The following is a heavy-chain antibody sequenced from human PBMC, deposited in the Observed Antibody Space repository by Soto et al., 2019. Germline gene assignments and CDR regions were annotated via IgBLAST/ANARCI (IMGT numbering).Heavy chain of an antibody. J-gene: IGHJ6*02. CDR1: GGTFSSYT. Sequence: QVQLVQSGAEVKKPGSSVKVSCKASGGTFSSYTISWVRQAPGQGLEWMGRIIPILGIANYAQKFQGRVTITADESTSTAYMELSSLRSEDTAVYYCVRGVVVPAANYYYYGMDVWGQGTTVTVSS. D-gene: IGHD2-2*01. V-gene: IGHV1-69*02. CDR2: IIPILGIA. CDR3: VRGVVVPAANYYYYGMDV.